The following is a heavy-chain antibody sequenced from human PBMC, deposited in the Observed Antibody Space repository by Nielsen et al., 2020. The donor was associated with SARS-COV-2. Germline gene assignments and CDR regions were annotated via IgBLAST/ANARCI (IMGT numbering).Heavy chain of an antibody. J-gene: IGHJ6*02. CDR3: ARSNEVGIVGATDDMDV. Sequence: SVKVSCNASGGTFSSYAISWVRQAPAQGLEWMGGIIPIFGTANYAQKFQGRVTITADESTSTAYMELSSLRSEDTAVYYCARSNEVGIVGATDDMDVWGQGTTVTVSS. V-gene: IGHV1-69*13. CDR2: IIPIFGTA. CDR1: GGTFSSYA. D-gene: IGHD1-26*01.